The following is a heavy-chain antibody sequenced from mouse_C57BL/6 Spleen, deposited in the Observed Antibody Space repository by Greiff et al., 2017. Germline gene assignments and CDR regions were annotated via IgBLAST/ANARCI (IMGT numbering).Heavy chain of an antibody. Sequence: VQLKESGPGLVKPSQSLSLTCSVTGYSITSGYYWNWIRQFPGNKLEWMGYISYDGSNNYNPSLKNRLSITRDTSKNQFFLKLNSVTTEDTATYYCASGRGYAMDYWGQGTSVTVSS. CDR3: ASGRGYAMDY. D-gene: IGHD3-1*01. V-gene: IGHV3-6*01. CDR1: GYSITSGYY. J-gene: IGHJ4*01. CDR2: ISYDGSN.